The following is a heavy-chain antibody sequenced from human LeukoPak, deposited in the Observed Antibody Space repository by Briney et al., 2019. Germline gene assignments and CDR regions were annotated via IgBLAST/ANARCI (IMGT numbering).Heavy chain of an antibody. V-gene: IGHV4-38-2*02. CDR2: IYHTSST. CDR3: ARGGARYQLLNWFDP. D-gene: IGHD2-2*01. J-gene: IGHJ5*02. CDR1: GYSISSGYC. Sequence: SETLSLTCTVSGYSISSGYCWAWIRQTPGKGLEWIGSIYHTSSTYRNPSLRSRVTISVDTSKNQFSLNLTSLTAADTAVYYCARGGARYQLLNWFDPWGQGTLVTVSS.